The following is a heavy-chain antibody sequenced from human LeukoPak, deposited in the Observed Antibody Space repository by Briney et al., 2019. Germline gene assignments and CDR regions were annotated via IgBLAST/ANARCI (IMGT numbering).Heavy chain of an antibody. V-gene: IGHV4-61*02. D-gene: IGHD3-16*01. CDR3: ARDVGDPRNWLDS. CDR1: GGSISSGTYY. J-gene: IGHJ5*01. Sequence: SETLSLTCTVSGGSISSGTYYWTWLRRPAGKGLEWIGRMYITGNNKYNPSLESRVTMSVDTSKNQFSLKLRSVTAADTAVYYCARDVGDPRNWLDSWGQGTQVIVSS. CDR2: MYITGNN.